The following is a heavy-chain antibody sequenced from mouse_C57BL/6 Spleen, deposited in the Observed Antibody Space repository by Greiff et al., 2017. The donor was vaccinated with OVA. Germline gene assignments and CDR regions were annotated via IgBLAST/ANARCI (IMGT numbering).Heavy chain of an antibody. CDR2: INPGSGGT. CDR1: GYAFTNYL. V-gene: IGHV1-54*01. J-gene: IGHJ2*01. D-gene: IGHD4-1*01. CDR3: ARSLTGTVPYYFDY. Sequence: QVQLQQSGAELVRPGTSVKVSCKASGYAFTNYLIEWVKQRPGQGLEWIGVINPGSGGTNYNEKFKGKATLTADKSSSTAYMQLSSLTSEDSAVYFCARSLTGTVPYYFDYWGQGTTLTVSS.